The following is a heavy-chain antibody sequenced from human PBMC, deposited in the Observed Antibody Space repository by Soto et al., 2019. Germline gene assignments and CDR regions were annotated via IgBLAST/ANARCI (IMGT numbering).Heavy chain of an antibody. J-gene: IGHJ4*02. CDR3: ARHIAVSGTRGFDH. Sequence: QVQLQESGPGLMKPSGTLSLTCAVSGGSITSNWWSWVRQPPGKRLEWIAEIFHTGSANYNPSLMSRLTISMDKSKNHLSLNLNSVTAADTAVYYCARHIAVSGTRGFDHWGQGTLVTVSS. CDR2: IFHTGSA. V-gene: IGHV4-4*02. D-gene: IGHD2-21*01. CDR1: GGSITSNW.